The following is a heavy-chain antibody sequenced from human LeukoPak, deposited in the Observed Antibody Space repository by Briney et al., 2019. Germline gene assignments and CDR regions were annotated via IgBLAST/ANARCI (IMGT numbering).Heavy chain of an antibody. CDR1: GFSFSSFA. CDR2: IRSKANSYAT. V-gene: IGHV3-73*01. J-gene: IGHJ4*02. CDR3: TRRSYDSSGYYLD. Sequence: GGSLRLSCAASGFSFSSFAMSWVRQAPGKGLEWVGRIRSKANSYATAYAASAKGRFTISRDDSKNTAYLQMNSLKTEDTAVYYCTRRSYDSSGYYLDWGQGTLVTVSS. D-gene: IGHD3-22*01.